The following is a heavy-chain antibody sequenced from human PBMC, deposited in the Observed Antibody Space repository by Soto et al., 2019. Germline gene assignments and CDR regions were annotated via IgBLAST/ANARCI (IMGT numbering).Heavy chain of an antibody. CDR1: GGTFSGHA. CDR2: LIPLFGTT. D-gene: IGHD7-27*01. J-gene: IGHJ4*02. CDR3: ARGPNWGYRFDS. Sequence: SSVKVSCKASGGTFSGHAISWVRQAPGQGPEWMGGLIPLFGTTQHAQRFQGRLTITADKSTTTAYMELTSLRFEDTAIYYCARGPNWGYRFDSWGQGTLVTAPQ. V-gene: IGHV1-69*06.